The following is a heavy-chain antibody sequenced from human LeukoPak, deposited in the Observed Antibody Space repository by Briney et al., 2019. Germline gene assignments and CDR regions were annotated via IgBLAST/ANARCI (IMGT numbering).Heavy chain of an antibody. CDR1: GFIFSDYY. V-gene: IGHV3-11*04. CDR2: IGSHGSPI. CDR3: ARDPDIVLMVYADSGAFDI. D-gene: IGHD2-8*01. J-gene: IGHJ3*02. Sequence: KPGGSLRLSCAASGFIFSDYYMTWIRQAPGKGLEWVSYIGSHGSPIHYAVSLKGRFTISRDNAKNSLYLQMNSLRAEDTAVYYCARDPDIVLMVYADSGAFDIWGQGTMVTVSS.